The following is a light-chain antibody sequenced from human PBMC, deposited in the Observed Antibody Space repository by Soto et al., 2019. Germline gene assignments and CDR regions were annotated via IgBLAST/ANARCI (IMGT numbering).Light chain of an antibody. CDR1: SSDIGGYNT. J-gene: IGLJ1*01. V-gene: IGLV2-14*03. Sequence: QSALTQPASVSGSPGQSITISCTGTSSDIGGYNTVSWYQQHPGKAPKLMIYDVSNRPSGVSIRFSGSKSGNTASLTISGLQAEDEADYYCSSFTSSSTDVFGTGTKVTVL. CDR2: DVS. CDR3: SSFTSSSTDV.